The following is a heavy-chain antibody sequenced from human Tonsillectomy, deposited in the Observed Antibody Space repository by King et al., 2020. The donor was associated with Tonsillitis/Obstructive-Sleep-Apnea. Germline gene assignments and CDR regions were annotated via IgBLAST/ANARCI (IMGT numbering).Heavy chain of an antibody. CDR1: GGSFSGHF. V-gene: IGHV4-34*12. CDR3: ARVGGSGYHFDY. J-gene: IGHJ4*02. Sequence: QVQLQQWGAGLFKPSETLSLSCAVYGGSFSGHFWGWIRQPPGKGLEWIGEIIHTGSTNYNPSLKSRVTISVDTSKSQFSLKLNSVTAADTAVYHCARVGGSGYHFDYWGQGTLVIVSS. CDR2: IIHTGST. D-gene: IGHD5-12*01.